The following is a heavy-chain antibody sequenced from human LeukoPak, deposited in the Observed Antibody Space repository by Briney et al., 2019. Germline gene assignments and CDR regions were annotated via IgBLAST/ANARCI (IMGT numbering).Heavy chain of an antibody. CDR2: IYYSGST. CDR1: GGSISSSSYY. J-gene: IGHJ4*02. CDR3: ARHVYVAAAPDY. D-gene: IGHD6-13*01. V-gene: IGHV4-39*01. Sequence: SETLSLTCTVSGGSISSSSYYWGWIRPPPGKGLEWIGSIYYSGSTYYNPSLKSRATISVDTSKNQFSLKLSSVTAADTAVYYCARHVYVAAAPDYWGQGTLVSVSS.